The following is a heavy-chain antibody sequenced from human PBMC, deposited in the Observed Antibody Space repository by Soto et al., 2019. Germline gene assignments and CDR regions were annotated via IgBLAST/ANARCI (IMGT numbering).Heavy chain of an antibody. CDR3: ARAWTDSSWYVDY. D-gene: IGHD6-13*01. Sequence: GGSLRLSCAASGFTFSSYSMNWVRQAPGKGLEWVSYISSSSSTIYYADSVKGRFTISRDNAKNSLYLHMNSLRDEDTAVYYCARAWTDSSWYVDYWGQGTLVTVSS. CDR2: ISSSSSTI. CDR1: GFTFSSYS. V-gene: IGHV3-48*02. J-gene: IGHJ4*02.